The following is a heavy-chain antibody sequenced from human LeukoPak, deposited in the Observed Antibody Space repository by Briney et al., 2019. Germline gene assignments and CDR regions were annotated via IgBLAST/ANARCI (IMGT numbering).Heavy chain of an antibody. CDR2: IYYSGST. Sequence: SETLSLTCTVSGVSISSYYWSWIRQPPGKGLEWIGYIYYSGSTNYNPSLKSRVTISVDTSKNQFSLKLSSVTAADTAVYYCARGQGSSWYTGWFDPWGQGTLVTVSS. J-gene: IGHJ5*02. CDR1: GVSISSYY. D-gene: IGHD6-13*01. V-gene: IGHV4-59*01. CDR3: ARGQGSSWYTGWFDP.